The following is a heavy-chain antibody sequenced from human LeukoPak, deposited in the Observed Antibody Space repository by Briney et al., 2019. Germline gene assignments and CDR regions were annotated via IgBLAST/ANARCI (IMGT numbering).Heavy chain of an antibody. CDR3: ARGEAIWGPLFDD. D-gene: IGHD7-27*01. CDR2: IGSSGIHT. J-gene: IGHJ4*02. Sequence: PGGSLRLSCAASGFTFSSYAMSWVRQAPGKGLEWVSSIGSSGIHTFYAGSVKGRFTISRDNTKNSLYLQMYNLRVEDTALYYCARGEAIWGPLFDDWGQGTLVTVSS. V-gene: IGHV3-21*01. CDR1: GFTFSSYA.